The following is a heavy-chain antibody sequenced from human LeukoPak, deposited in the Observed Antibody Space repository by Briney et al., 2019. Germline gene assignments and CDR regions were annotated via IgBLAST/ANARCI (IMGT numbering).Heavy chain of an antibody. Sequence: SETLSLTCTVSGGYISNSYWSWIRQPPGKGLEYIAYIFYSGDTNYNPSLKGRVTISVDTSKNQFSLKLSSVTAADTAVYYCARGAGCYDSRPSGAFDIWGQGTMVTVSS. CDR2: IFYSGDT. V-gene: IGHV4-59*12. J-gene: IGHJ3*02. D-gene: IGHD3-22*01. CDR1: GGYISNSY. CDR3: ARGAGCYDSRPSGAFDI.